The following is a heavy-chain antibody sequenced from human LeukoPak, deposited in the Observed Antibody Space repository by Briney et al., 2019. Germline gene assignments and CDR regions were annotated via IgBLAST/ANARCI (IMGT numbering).Heavy chain of an antibody. CDR3: ARARAFVWGSYRYIPYYFDP. CDR1: GDSLKNYY. CDR2: INHGGLT. J-gene: IGHJ5*02. Sequence: SETLSLTCAVYGDSLKNYYWTWIRQSPEKGLEWIGEINHGGLTSYNPSLESRLTLLVDTSKNQFSLNLRSVTAADTAVYFCARARAFVWGSYRYIPYYFDPWGQGTLVTVSS. D-gene: IGHD3-16*02. V-gene: IGHV4-34*01.